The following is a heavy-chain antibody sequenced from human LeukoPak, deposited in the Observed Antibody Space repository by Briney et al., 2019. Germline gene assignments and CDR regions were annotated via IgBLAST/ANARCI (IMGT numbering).Heavy chain of an antibody. J-gene: IGHJ3*02. D-gene: IGHD4-23*01. Sequence: SVKVSCKASGGTFSSYAISWVRQAPGQGLEWMGRIIPIFGTANYAQKFQGRVTITTDESTSTAYMELSSLRSEDTAVYYCARDRDYGGNSGAFDIWGQGAMVTVSS. CDR3: ARDRDYGGNSGAFDI. CDR2: IIPIFGTA. V-gene: IGHV1-69*05. CDR1: GGTFSSYA.